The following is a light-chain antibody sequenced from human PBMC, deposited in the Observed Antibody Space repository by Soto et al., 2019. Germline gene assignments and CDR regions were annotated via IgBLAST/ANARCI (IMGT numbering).Light chain of an antibody. CDR2: EVS. CDR3: ASWEDSLNGWV. Sequence: QSVLTQPASVSGTPGQSITISCTGSNSDVGIYDFVSWYQHHPGRAPKLIVSEVSHRPSGVSNRFSGSKSGNTASLTISGLQSEDEADYYCASWEDSLNGWVIGGGTKLTVL. V-gene: IGLV2-14*01. CDR1: NSDVGIYDF. J-gene: IGLJ3*02.